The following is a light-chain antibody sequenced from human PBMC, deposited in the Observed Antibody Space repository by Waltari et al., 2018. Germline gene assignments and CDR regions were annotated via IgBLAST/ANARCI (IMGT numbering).Light chain of an antibody. J-gene: IGKJ2*01. CDR2: LGS. Sequence: DIVMTQSPVSLPVTPGEPASISCRSSQSLLQSNGYNYLGWYLQKPGQSPQLLIYLGSNRASGVPDRFSGSGSGTDFTLKISRVEAEDVGVHYCMQALQTPYTFGQGTKLEIK. CDR3: MQALQTPYT. CDR1: QSLLQSNGYNY. V-gene: IGKV2-28*01.